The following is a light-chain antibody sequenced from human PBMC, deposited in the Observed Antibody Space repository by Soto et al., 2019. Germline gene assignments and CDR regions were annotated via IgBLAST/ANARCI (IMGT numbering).Light chain of an antibody. V-gene: IGLV1-40*01. Sequence: QSVLTQPPSVSGAPGQRVIVSCTGSTSNIGASYDVHWYQQLPGTSPKLLIFANSNRPSGVPDRFSASRSGSSASLTITGLQAEDEADYYCQSYDTSLSGSYVFGSGTKVTVL. CDR2: ANS. J-gene: IGLJ1*01. CDR1: TSNIGASYD. CDR3: QSYDTSLSGSYV.